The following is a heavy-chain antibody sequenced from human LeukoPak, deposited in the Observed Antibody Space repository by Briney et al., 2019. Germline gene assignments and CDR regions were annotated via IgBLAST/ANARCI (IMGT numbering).Heavy chain of an antibody. V-gene: IGHV3-74*01. CDR3: AKKVVVGATSPYSDFQD. CDR1: GFTLSSHW. J-gene: IGHJ1*01. CDR2: INSDGSST. D-gene: IGHD1-26*01. Sequence: GGSLRLSCATSGFTLSSHWMHWVRQAPGKGLVWVSRINSDGSSTTYADSVKGRFSISRDNSKNTLYLQMNSLRVEDTALYYCAKKVVVGATSPYSDFQDWGQGTLVTVSS.